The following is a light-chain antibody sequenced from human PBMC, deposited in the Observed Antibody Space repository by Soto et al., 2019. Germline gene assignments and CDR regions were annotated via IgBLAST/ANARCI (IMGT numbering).Light chain of an antibody. CDR3: AACDDSLRGPV. Sequence: QSALTPPPSASGSPGQSVTISCTGTSTYVGGYHYVSWFQQHTGKAPKLIIYEVSKRPSGVPYHSSGSKSGNKDSLTVSGLQVEDEAEYYCAACDDSLRGPVFGGETKLTVL. CDR1: STYVGGYHY. J-gene: IGLJ2*01. V-gene: IGLV2-8*01. CDR2: EVS.